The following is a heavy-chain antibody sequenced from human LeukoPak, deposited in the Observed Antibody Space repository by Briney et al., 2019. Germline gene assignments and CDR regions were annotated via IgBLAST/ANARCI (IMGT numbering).Heavy chain of an antibody. D-gene: IGHD3-10*01. CDR3: ARGSDFWSSGSDSYYYYGMDV. CDR2: IYYSGST. J-gene: IGHJ6*02. CDR1: GGSVSSGSYY. Sequence: SETLSLTCTVSGGSVSSGSYYWSWIRQPPGKGLEWIGYIYYSGSTNYNPSLKSRVTISVDTSKNQFSLKLSSVTAADTAVYYCARGSDFWSSGSDSYYYYGMDVWGQGTTVTVSS. V-gene: IGHV4-61*01.